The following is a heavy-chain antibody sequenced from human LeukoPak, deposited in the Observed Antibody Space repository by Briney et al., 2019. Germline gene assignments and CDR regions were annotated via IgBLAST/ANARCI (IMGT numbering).Heavy chain of an antibody. CDR2: ISSSSSYI. V-gene: IGHV3-21*01. CDR1: GFTFSSYS. CDR3: ARDKNYYDSSGRRKVTDY. Sequence: GGSLRLSCAASGFTFSSYSMNWVRQAPGKGLEWVSSISSSSSYIYYADSVKGRFTISRDNAKNSLYLQMNSLRAEDTAIYYCARDKNYYDSSGRRKVTDYWGQGTLVTVSS. D-gene: IGHD3-22*01. J-gene: IGHJ4*02.